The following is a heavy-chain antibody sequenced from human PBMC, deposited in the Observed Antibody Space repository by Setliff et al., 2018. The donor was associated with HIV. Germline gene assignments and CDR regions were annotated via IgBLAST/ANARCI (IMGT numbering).Heavy chain of an antibody. Sequence: ASVKVSCKASGYTFIGNYIHWVRQAPGQGLEWVGWFDPNSGGTNFAQKFQGRVTLTRDTSISTAYLQWSSLKASDTAMYYCARHGAGSSHLYYNYGMDVWGQGTTVTVSS. D-gene: IGHD2-15*01. CDR2: FDPNSGGT. J-gene: IGHJ6*02. CDR1: GYTFIGNY. V-gene: IGHV1-2*02. CDR3: ARHGAGSSHLYYNYGMDV.